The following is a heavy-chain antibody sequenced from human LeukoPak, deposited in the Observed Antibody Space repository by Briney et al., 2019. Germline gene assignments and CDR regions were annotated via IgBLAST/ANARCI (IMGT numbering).Heavy chain of an antibody. D-gene: IGHD1-26*01. CDR2: IYYSGST. Sequence: SETLSLTCTVSGGSISSSSYYWGWIRQPPGKGLEWIGSIYYSGSTYYNPSLKSRVTISVDTSKNQFSLKLSSVTAADTAVYYCAGGIVGATRPFDIWGQGTMVTVSS. V-gene: IGHV4-39*01. J-gene: IGHJ3*02. CDR3: AGGIVGATRPFDI. CDR1: GGSISSSSYY.